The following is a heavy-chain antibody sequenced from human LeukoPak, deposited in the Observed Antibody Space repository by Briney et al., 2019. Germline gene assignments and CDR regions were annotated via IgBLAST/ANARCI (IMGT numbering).Heavy chain of an antibody. J-gene: IGHJ4*02. CDR2: ISSSSSYI. Sequence: PGGSLRLSCAASGFTFSSYSMNWVRQAPGKGVEWVSSISSSSSYIYYADSVKGRFTISRDNAKNSLYLQMNSLRAEDTAVYYCARDSSGWYFFDYWGQGTLVTVSS. V-gene: IGHV3-21*01. CDR1: GFTFSSYS. CDR3: ARDSSGWYFFDY. D-gene: IGHD6-19*01.